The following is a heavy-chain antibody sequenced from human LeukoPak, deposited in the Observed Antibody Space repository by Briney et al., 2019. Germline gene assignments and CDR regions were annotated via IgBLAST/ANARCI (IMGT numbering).Heavy chain of an antibody. Sequence: PGGSLRLSCAASGFTFSSYAMSWVRQAPGKGLEWVSAISGSGGSTYYADSVKGRFTISRDNSKNTLYLQMNSLRAEDTAVYYCAKDYIVVVRARRGDHDAYWGQGTLVTVSS. CDR3: AKDYIVVVRARRGDHDAY. V-gene: IGHV3-23*01. D-gene: IGHD2-2*01. CDR2: ISGSGGST. CDR1: GFTFSSYA. J-gene: IGHJ4*02.